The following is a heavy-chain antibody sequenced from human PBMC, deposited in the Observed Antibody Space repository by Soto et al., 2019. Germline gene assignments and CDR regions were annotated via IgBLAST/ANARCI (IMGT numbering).Heavy chain of an antibody. CDR1: GCSISSSIW. CDR3: ARDPVDGYAFFDS. D-gene: IGHD5-12*01. V-gene: IGHV4-4*01. Sequence: SETLSLTCAVSGCSISSSIWWSWVRQPPGKGLEWIGDIYHTGTTYYNTSLKSRVTISVDMSEKQSSLKLTSVTAADTAVYWCARDPVDGYAFFDSWGQGALVTVSS. J-gene: IGHJ5*02. CDR2: IYHTGTT.